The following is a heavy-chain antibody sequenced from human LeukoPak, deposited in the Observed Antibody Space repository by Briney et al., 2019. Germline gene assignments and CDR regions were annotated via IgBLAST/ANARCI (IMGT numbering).Heavy chain of an antibody. Sequence: GGSLRLSCAASGFTFSTYAMSWVGQAPGKGLEWVSAISGSGDGTYYADSLKGRFTISRDNSKNTLYLQMNSLRAEDTAVYYCAKVYLTTVTISYFDLWGRGTLVTVSS. CDR2: ISGSGDGT. V-gene: IGHV3-23*01. CDR1: GFTFSTYA. D-gene: IGHD4-17*01. CDR3: AKVYLTTVTISYFDL. J-gene: IGHJ2*01.